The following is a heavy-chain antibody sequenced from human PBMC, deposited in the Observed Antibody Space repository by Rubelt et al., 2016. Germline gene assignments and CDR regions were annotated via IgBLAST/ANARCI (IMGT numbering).Heavy chain of an antibody. J-gene: IGHJ4*02. D-gene: IGHD6-13*01. V-gene: IGHV1-46*01. CDR3: ARVISGVEYSSSWHFDY. CDR2: INPSGGST. Sequence: QVQLVQSGAEVKKPGASVKVSCKASGYTFTSYYMHWVRQAPGQGLEWMGIINPSGGSTSYAQKLQGRVTRTKETSTSTAYMELRSLRSDDTAVYYCARVISGVEYSSSWHFDYWGQGTLVTVSS. CDR1: GYTFTSYY.